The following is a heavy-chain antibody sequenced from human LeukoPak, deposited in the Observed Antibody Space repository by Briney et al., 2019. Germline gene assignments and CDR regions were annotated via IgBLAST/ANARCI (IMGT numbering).Heavy chain of an antibody. CDR1: GCTFSSYG. Sequence: GGSLRLSCAASGCTFSSYGMHWVRQAPGKGLEWVAVISYDGSNKYYADSVKGRFTISRDNSKNTLYLQMNSLRAEDTAVYYCAKDREVRGVIIGYGMDVWGQGTTVTVSS. V-gene: IGHV3-30*18. D-gene: IGHD3-10*01. CDR3: AKDREVRGVIIGYGMDV. J-gene: IGHJ6*02. CDR2: ISYDGSNK.